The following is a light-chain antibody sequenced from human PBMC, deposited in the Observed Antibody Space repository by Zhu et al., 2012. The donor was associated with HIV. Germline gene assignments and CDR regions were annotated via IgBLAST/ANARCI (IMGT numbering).Light chain of an antibody. CDR1: DFINSK. Sequence: EVVMTQSPTTLSVSPGERATLSCRAHDFINSKLAWYQHKGGQAPRLLLYGASTRATGIPARFTGSGSGTEFTLTITSMQSEDFATYYCQQYNTWPYTFGQRTKLEI. CDR3: QQYNTWPYT. J-gene: IGKJ2*01. V-gene: IGKV3-15*01. CDR2: GAS.